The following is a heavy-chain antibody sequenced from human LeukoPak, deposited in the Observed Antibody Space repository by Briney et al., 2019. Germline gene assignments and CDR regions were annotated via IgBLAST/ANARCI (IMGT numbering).Heavy chain of an antibody. D-gene: IGHD1-26*01. V-gene: IGHV4-39*01. Sequence: SETLSLTRTVSGDSPSSSSYYWGWIRQPPGKGQEWIGSIYYSGSTSYNPSLKSSVTISVDTSKNQFSLKLNSVTATDTAVYYCARIVGVTDYFDYWGQGSLVTVSS. CDR1: GDSPSSSSYY. J-gene: IGHJ4*02. CDR3: ARIVGVTDYFDY. CDR2: IYYSGST.